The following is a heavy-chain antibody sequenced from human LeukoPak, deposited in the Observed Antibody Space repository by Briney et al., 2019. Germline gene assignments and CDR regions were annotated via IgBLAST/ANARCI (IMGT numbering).Heavy chain of an antibody. CDR2: ISSSSSYI. J-gene: IGHJ5*02. D-gene: IGHD2-2*01. V-gene: IGHV3-21*01. CDR1: GFTFSSYS. Sequence: GGSLRLSCAASGFTFSSYSMNWVCQAPGKGLEWVSSISSSSSYIYYADSVKGRFTISRDNAKNSLYLQMNSLRAEDTAVYYCARGPYCSSTSCRGGWFDPWGQGTLVTVSS. CDR3: ARGPYCSSTSCRGGWFDP.